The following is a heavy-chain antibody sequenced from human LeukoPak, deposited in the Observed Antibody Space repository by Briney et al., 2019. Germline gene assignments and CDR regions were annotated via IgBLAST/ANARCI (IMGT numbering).Heavy chain of an antibody. Sequence: TGGSLRLSCAASGFTFSNFWMDWVRQAPGKGLEWVANIKQDGSERYYVDSVKGRFTISRDNAKNSLYLRMNSLRAEDTAVYYCARDRDWYTFDSWGQGVLVTVSS. J-gene: IGHJ4*02. CDR3: ARDRDWYTFDS. V-gene: IGHV3-7*01. CDR1: GFTFSNFW. D-gene: IGHD1-1*01. CDR2: IKQDGSER.